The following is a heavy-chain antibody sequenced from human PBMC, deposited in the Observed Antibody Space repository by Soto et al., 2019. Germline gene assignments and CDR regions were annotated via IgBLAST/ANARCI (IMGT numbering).Heavy chain of an antibody. CDR1: GGSMSGHMSY. CDR2: IYESGST. V-gene: IGHV4-30-4*01. Sequence: QVQLQESGPGLVKPSETLSLTCPVSGGSMSGHMSYWSWIRQPPGKGLEWIGYIYESGSTYYNPSLKSRVTITVDTSKKQFSLRLNSVTAADTAVYYCAREIIPLTTDWYFDLWGRGTLVTVSS. J-gene: IGHJ2*01. D-gene: IGHD4-17*01. CDR3: AREIIPLTTDWYFDL.